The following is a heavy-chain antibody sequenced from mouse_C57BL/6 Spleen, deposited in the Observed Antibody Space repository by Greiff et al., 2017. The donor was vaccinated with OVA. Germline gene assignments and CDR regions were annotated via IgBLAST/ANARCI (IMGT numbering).Heavy chain of an antibody. V-gene: IGHV1-42*01. J-gene: IGHJ1*03. CDR3: ARNDYDGPWYFDV. Sequence: VQLQQSGPELVKPGASVKISCKASGYSFTGYYMNWVKQSPEKSLEWIGEINPSTGGTTYNQKFKAKATLTVDKSSSTAYMQLKSLTSEDSAVYYCARNDYDGPWYFDVWGTGTTVTVSS. CDR1: GYSFTGYY. D-gene: IGHD2-4*01. CDR2: INPSTGGT.